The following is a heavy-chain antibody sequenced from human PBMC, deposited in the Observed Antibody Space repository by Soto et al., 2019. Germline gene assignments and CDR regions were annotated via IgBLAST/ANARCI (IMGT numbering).Heavy chain of an antibody. Sequence: LCGGSISSGDYYWSWIRQPPGKGLEWIGYIYYSGSTYYNPSLKSRVTISVDTSKNQFSLKLSSVTAADTAVYYCARGFYMTTLDYWGQGTLVTVSS. CDR1: GGSISSGDYY. V-gene: IGHV4-30-4*01. J-gene: IGHJ4*02. D-gene: IGHD4-17*01. CDR2: IYYSGST. CDR3: ARGFYMTTLDY.